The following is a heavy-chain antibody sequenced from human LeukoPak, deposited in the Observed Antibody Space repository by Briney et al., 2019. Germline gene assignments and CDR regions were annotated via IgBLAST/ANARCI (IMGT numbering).Heavy chain of an antibody. CDR1: GGSISSYY. J-gene: IGHJ3*02. D-gene: IGHD4-17*01. V-gene: IGHV4-59*01. CDR2: IYYSGST. Sequence: SETLSLTCTVSGGSISSYYWSWIRQPPGKGLEWIGYIYYSGSTNYNPSLKSRVTISVDTSKNQFSLKLSSVTAADTAVYYCARAIAVTTTSGAVVDAFDIWGQGTMVTVSS. CDR3: ARAIAVTTTSGAVVDAFDI.